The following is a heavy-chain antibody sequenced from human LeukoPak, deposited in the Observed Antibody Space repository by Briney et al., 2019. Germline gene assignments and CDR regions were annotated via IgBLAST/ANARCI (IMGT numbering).Heavy chain of an antibody. CDR3: ATVGGTDY. CDR2: ISSSSSTI. J-gene: IGHJ4*02. CDR1: GGSFSGYY. D-gene: IGHD1-26*01. Sequence: ETLSLTCAVYGGSFSGYYWSWVRQAPGKGLEWVSYISSSSSTIYYADSVKGRFTISRDNAKNSLYLQMNSLRDEDTAVYYCATVGGTDYWGQGTLVTVSS. V-gene: IGHV3-48*02.